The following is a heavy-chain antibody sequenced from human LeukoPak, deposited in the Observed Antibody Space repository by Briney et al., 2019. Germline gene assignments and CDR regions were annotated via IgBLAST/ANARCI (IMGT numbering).Heavy chain of an antibody. CDR3: ARDRASRGVVSGSSEGDY. CDR1: GGTFSSYA. Sequence: VKVSCEASGGTFSSYAISWVRQAPGQGLEWMGWISAYNGNTNYAQKLQGRVTMTTDTSTSTAYMELRSLRSDDTAVYYCARDRASRGVVSGSSEGDYWGQGTLVTVSS. CDR2: ISAYNGNT. D-gene: IGHD1-26*01. J-gene: IGHJ4*02. V-gene: IGHV1-18*01.